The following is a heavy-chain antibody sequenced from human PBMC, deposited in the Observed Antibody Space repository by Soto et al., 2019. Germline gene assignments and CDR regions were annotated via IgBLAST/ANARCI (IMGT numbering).Heavy chain of an antibody. CDR3: AKDLWPPQLLSYFDY. Sequence: PGGSLRLSCAASGFTFSSYAMSWVRQAPGKGLEWVSAISGSGGSTYYADSVKGRFTISRDNSKNTLYLQMNSLRAEDTAVYYCAKDLWPPQLLSYFDYRGQGPLLTISS. D-gene: IGHD2-2*01. CDR1: GFTFSSYA. CDR2: ISGSGGST. V-gene: IGHV3-23*01. J-gene: IGHJ4*02.